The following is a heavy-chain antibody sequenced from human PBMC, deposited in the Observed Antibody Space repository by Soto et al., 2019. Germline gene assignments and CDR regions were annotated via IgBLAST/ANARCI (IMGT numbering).Heavy chain of an antibody. CDR2: ISAYNGNT. J-gene: IGHJ1*01. CDR3: ARTHAGYCSSTSCYVEYFQH. Sequence: ASVKVSCKASGYTFTSYGISWVRQAPGQGLEWMGWISAYNGNTNYAQKLQGRVTMTTGTSTGTAYMELRSLRSDDTAVYYCARTHAGYCSSTSCYVEYFQHWGQGTLVTVSS. CDR1: GYTFTSYG. D-gene: IGHD2-2*01. V-gene: IGHV1-18*01.